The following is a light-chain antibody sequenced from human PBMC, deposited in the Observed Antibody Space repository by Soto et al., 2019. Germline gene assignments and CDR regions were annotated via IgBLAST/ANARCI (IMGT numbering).Light chain of an antibody. V-gene: IGKV3-20*01. J-gene: IGKJ1*01. CDR3: QQYLTSPKT. CDR1: QSVSSSN. Sequence: DIVLTQSPGTLSLSPGEIATLSCRASQSVSSSNLAWYQQKPAQAPRLLIYAASRRAPGIPERFSGSGSGTDFTLTISRLEPEDFAVYYCQQYLTSPKTFGQGTKVDIK. CDR2: AAS.